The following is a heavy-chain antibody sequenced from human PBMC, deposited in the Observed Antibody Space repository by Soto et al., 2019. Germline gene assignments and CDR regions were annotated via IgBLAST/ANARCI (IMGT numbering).Heavy chain of an antibody. D-gene: IGHD3-22*01. CDR1: GGTFSSYA. J-gene: IGHJ4*02. CDR2: IIPIFGTA. CDR3: ALDTSYYYDSSSQTC. V-gene: IGHV1-69*06. Sequence: GASVKVSCKASGGTFSSYAISWVRQAPGQGLEWMGGIIPIFGTANYAQKFQGRVTITADKSTSTAYMELSSLRSEGTAVYYCALDTSYYYDSSSQTCWGQGTLVTVS.